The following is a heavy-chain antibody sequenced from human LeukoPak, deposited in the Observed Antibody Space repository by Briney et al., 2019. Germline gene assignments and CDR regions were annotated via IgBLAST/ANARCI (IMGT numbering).Heavy chain of an antibody. V-gene: IGHV4-34*01. CDR1: GGSFSGYY. J-gene: IGHJ6*03. D-gene: IGHD5-18*01. Sequence: SETLSLTCAVYGGSFSGYYWSWIRQPPGKGLEWIGEINHSGSTNYNPSLKSRVTISVDTSKNQFSLKLSSVTAADTAVYYCASRRRGYSYGRLDYYYYMDVWGKGTTVTVSS. CDR3: ASRRRGYSYGRLDYYYYMDV. CDR2: INHSGST.